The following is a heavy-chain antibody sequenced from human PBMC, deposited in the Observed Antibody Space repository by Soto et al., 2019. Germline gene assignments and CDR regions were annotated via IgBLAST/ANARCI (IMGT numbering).Heavy chain of an antibody. CDR2: IYWDDDK. Sequence: SGPMLVNPTQTLTLTYTFCGFSLTSNDVGVGWIRQPPGKALEWLALIYWDDDKRYSPSLKSRLTITKDTSKNQVVLRMTNMDPVDTATYYCARSRYSRSSFDYWGQGTLVTVSS. CDR3: ARSRYSRSSFDY. CDR1: GFSLTSNDVG. J-gene: IGHJ4*02. D-gene: IGHD6-6*01. V-gene: IGHV2-5*02.